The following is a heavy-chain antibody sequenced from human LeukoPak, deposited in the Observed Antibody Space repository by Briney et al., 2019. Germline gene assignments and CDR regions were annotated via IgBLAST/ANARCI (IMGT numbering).Heavy chain of an antibody. CDR2: ISSGSSYI. J-gene: IGHJ4*02. CDR3: ASPYGSGKDYLDY. Sequence: GGSLRLSCAASGFTFSSNSMNWVRHPPGKGLEWVSSISSGSSYIYYADSVKGRFTISRDNAKNSLYLQMNSLRAGDTAVYYCASPYGSGKDYLDYGGQGTLVTVSS. CDR1: GFTFSSNS. V-gene: IGHV3-21*01. D-gene: IGHD3-10*01.